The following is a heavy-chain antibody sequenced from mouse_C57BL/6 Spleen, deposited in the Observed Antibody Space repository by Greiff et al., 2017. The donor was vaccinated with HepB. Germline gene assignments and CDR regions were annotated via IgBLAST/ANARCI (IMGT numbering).Heavy chain of an antibody. V-gene: IGHV1-81*01. CDR1: GYTFTSYG. Sequence: VQLQQSGAELARSGASVKLSCKASGYTFTSYGISWVKQRTGQGLEWIGELYPRSVNTYYNEKFTGKATLTADKSSSTAYMELRSLTSEDSAVYFCAREGAYYDGSSFAYWDQGELVTVSA. CDR2: LYPRSVNT. CDR3: AREGAYYDGSSFAY. J-gene: IGHJ3*01. D-gene: IGHD1-1*01.